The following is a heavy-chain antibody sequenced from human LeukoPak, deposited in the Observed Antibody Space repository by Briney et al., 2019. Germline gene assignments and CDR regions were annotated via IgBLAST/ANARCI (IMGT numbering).Heavy chain of an antibody. CDR2: MNPNSGNT. D-gene: IGHD6-19*01. J-gene: IGHJ4*02. CDR1: GYTFTSYD. Sequence: GASVKVSCKASGYTFTSYDIYWVRQATGQGLEWMGWMNPNSGNTGYAQKFQGRVTMTRNTSISTAYMELSSLRSEDTAVYYCARVRPNSSGLGGWGQGTLVTVSS. V-gene: IGHV1-8*01. CDR3: ARVRPNSSGLGG.